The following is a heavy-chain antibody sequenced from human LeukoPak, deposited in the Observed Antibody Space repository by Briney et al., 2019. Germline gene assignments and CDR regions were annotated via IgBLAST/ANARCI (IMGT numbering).Heavy chain of an antibody. CDR3: ATSSDWPYYFHY. D-gene: IGHD2-21*01. CDR2: VSGSGVAT. Sequence: GGSLRLSCAASGITFGTYAMNWVRQAPGKGLEWASTVSGSGVATYFADSVKGQFTISRDNSKNTLFLEMNNLRAEDAAVYYCATSSDWPYYFHYWGQGTLVTVSS. V-gene: IGHV3-23*01. CDR1: GITFGTYA. J-gene: IGHJ4*02.